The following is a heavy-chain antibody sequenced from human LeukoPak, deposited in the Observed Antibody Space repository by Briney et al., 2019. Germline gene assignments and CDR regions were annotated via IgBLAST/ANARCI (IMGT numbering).Heavy chain of an antibody. J-gene: IGHJ4*02. Sequence: SETLSLTCTVSGGSISSHYWSWIRQPAGKGLEWIGRIYTSGSTNYNPSLKSRVTMSVDTSKNQVSLKLRSVTAADTAVYFCAXGWLLGPDFDYWGQGNLVIVSS. V-gene: IGHV4-4*07. CDR3: AXGWLLGPDFDY. CDR1: GGSISSHY. CDR2: IYTSGST. D-gene: IGHD3-9*01.